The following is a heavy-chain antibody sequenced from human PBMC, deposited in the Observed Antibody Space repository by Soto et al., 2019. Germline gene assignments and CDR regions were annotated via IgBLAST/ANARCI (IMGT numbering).Heavy chain of an antibody. D-gene: IGHD2-2*01. Sequence: QVQLVQSGAEVKKPGASVKVSCKASGYTFTSYAMHWVRQAPGQRLEWMGWINAGNGNTKYSQKFQGRVTITRDTSASTAYMELSSLRSEDTAVYYCARAEWCSGTSCYYTGWFDPWGQGTLVTVSS. CDR2: INAGNGNT. V-gene: IGHV1-3*01. CDR3: ARAEWCSGTSCYYTGWFDP. J-gene: IGHJ5*02. CDR1: GYTFTSYA.